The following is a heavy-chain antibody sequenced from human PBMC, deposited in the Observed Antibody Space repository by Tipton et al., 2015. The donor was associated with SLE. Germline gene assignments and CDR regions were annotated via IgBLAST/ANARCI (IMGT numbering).Heavy chain of an antibody. Sequence: TLSLTCAVSGYSISSGYYWGWIRQPPGKGLEWIGSIYHSGSTYYNPSLKSRVTISVDTSKNQFSLKLSSVTAADTAVYYCARHGTPLGPRVDYWGQGTLVTVSS. CDR3: ARHGTPLGPRVDY. D-gene: IGHD3-16*01. CDR1: GYSISSGYY. CDR2: IYHSGST. V-gene: IGHV4-38-2*01. J-gene: IGHJ4*02.